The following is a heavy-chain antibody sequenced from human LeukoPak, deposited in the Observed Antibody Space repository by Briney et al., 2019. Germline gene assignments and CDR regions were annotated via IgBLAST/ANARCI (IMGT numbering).Heavy chain of an antibody. V-gene: IGHV3-15*01. Sequence: GGSLRLSGAASGFTFDDYGMNWVRQAPGKGLEWLGRIRSYTSGGTANYAAPVRGRFIISRDDSKKTVYLQMSRLKTEDTAMYYCTSGEMSAFDFWGQGTMVTVSS. CDR1: GFTFDDYG. J-gene: IGHJ3*01. D-gene: IGHD1-26*01. CDR2: IRSYTSGGTA. CDR3: TSGEMSAFDF.